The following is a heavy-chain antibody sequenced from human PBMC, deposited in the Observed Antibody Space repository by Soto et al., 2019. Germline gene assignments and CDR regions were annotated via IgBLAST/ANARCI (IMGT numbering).Heavy chain of an antibody. CDR2: LYSGGNT. D-gene: IGHD3-22*01. V-gene: IGHV3-66*01. CDR1: GFSVSHNY. Sequence: GGSLRLSCAASGFSVSHNYMTWVRQAPGKGLEWVSVLYSGGNTYYADSVKGRFTISRDNSKNMLFLQMNSLRAEDTAMYYCGRSDTSGYYDRFWGQGTLVTVSS. CDR3: GRSDTSGYYDRF. J-gene: IGHJ4*02.